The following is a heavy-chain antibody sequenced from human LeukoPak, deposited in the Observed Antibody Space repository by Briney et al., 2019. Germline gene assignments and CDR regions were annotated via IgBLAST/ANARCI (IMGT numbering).Heavy chain of an antibody. D-gene: IGHD3-22*01. Sequence: KTGGSLRLSCAASGFTFSDYYMSWIRQAPGKGLEWVSYISSSGSTIYYADSVQGRFTISRDNAKNSLYLQMNSLRAEDTAVYYCARDQSYYYDSSGYYYYWGQGTLVTVSS. CDR2: ISSSGSTI. V-gene: IGHV3-11*04. CDR3: ARDQSYYYDSSGYYYY. CDR1: GFTFSDYY. J-gene: IGHJ4*02.